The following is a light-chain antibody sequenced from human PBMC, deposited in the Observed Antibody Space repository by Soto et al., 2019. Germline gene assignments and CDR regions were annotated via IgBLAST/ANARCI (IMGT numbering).Light chain of an antibody. CDR2: WAS. CDR3: QQYYSSPPLT. V-gene: IGKV4-1*01. J-gene: IGKJ4*01. Sequence: DIVMTQSPDSLAVSLGERASINCKSSQSVLYSSNNKNYLAWFQQKSGQPPKLLIYWASTRESGVPERFSGNGSGTDFTFTISSLQAEDVAVYYCQQYYSSPPLTFGGGTKVEIK. CDR1: QSVLYSSNNKNY.